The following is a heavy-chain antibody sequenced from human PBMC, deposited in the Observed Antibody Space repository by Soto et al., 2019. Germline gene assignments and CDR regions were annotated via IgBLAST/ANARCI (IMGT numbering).Heavy chain of an antibody. J-gene: IGHJ4*02. CDR2: IYPDDSNT. D-gene: IGHD3-10*01. Sequence: GESLKISCKGSGYSFSTYWIGWVRQMPGKGLEWMGIIYPDDSNTRYSPSFQGHITISADKSISTAYLQWSSLKDADTAMYYCAIQYFGSGSYCVFWGQGTQVTVSS. V-gene: IGHV5-51*01. CDR1: GYSFSTYW. CDR3: AIQYFGSGSYCVF.